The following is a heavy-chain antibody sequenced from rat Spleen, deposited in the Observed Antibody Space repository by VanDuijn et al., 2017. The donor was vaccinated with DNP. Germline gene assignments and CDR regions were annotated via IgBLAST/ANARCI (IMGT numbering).Heavy chain of an antibody. J-gene: IGHJ2*01. D-gene: IGHD1-12*03. Sequence: QVQLKESGPGLVKPSETLSLTCTVSGFSLTSYHVSWVRQPPGKGLEWMGVIWGDGSTAYNSALKSRLSISRDTSKRQVFLKMSKLKTEDTVPYCCARAKIYYYDCYPLWGQGVMVTVSS. CDR3: ARAKIYYYDCYPL. CDR2: IWGDGST. V-gene: IGHV2-32*01. CDR1: GFSLTSYH.